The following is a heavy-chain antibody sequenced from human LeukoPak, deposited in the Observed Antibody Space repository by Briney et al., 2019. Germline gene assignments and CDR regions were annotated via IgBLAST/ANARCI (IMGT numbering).Heavy chain of an antibody. CDR2: ISSSGSTI. Sequence: GGSLRLSCAASGFTFSSYSMNWVRQAPGKGLEWLSYISSSGSTIYYADSVKGRFTISRDNAESSLYLQMNSLRAEDTAVYYCATGGASVFLDAFDIWGQGTMVTVSS. CDR3: ATGGASVFLDAFDI. J-gene: IGHJ3*02. V-gene: IGHV3-48*04. D-gene: IGHD4-23*01. CDR1: GFTFSSYS.